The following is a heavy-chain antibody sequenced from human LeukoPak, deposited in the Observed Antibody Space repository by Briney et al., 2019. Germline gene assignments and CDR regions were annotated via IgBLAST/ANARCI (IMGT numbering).Heavy chain of an antibody. CDR2: ISAYNSNT. Sequence: ASVKISCAASVDTFTSYGICWVRQAPGQGLEWVGWISAYNSNTNTAQKLRGRVTMTTDTSTSTAYMELRSLRSDDTAVYYCARYHRSESFYGSGTLLFDPWGQGTLVTVSS. CDR1: VDTFTSYG. CDR3: ARYHRSESFYGSGTLLFDP. D-gene: IGHD3-10*01. J-gene: IGHJ5*02. V-gene: IGHV1-18*01.